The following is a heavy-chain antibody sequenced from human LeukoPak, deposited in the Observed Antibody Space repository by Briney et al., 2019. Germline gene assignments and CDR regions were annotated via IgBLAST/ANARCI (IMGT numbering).Heavy chain of an antibody. CDR2: ISGSGDAT. CDR1: GFMFSQHT. CDR3: AKSDCASDGCKLLNY. V-gene: IGHV3-23*01. Sequence: GGSLRLSCAVSGFMFSQHTMSWVRQAPGKRLEWVSSISGSGDATRYADSVMGRFTISRDNARNTLSLQMNSLRAEDTAVYYCAKSDCASDGCKLLNYWGQGTLVTASS. J-gene: IGHJ4*02. D-gene: IGHD3-10*01.